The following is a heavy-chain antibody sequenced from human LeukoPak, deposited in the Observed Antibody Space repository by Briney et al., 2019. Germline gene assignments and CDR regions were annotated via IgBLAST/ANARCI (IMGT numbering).Heavy chain of an antibody. CDR3: ASWVNGGNYYYSGMEV. V-gene: IGHV3-48*01. Sequence: PGGSLRLSCAASGLTFSGYGMNWVRQAPGKGLEWISYISSSSSTIYYADSVKGRFTISRVNAKNSLYLQMNSLRAEDTAVYYWASWVNGGNYYYSGMEVWCQGTTNTVSS. J-gene: IGHJ6*02. CDR1: GLTFSGYG. D-gene: IGHD4-23*01. CDR2: ISSSSSTI.